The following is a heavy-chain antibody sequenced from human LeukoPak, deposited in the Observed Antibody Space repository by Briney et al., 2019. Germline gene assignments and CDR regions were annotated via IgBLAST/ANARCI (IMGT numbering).Heavy chain of an antibody. D-gene: IGHD3-22*01. J-gene: IGHJ3*02. V-gene: IGHV3-23*01. CDR1: GFTFDNYA. Sequence: GGSLRLSCAASGFTFDNYAMNWVRQAPGKGLEWVSTSSGSGLSTYYADSVRGRFTISRDNSKNTLYLQMNSLRVEDTAVYYCAKSWNYYDSSGDDALDIWGQGTMVTVSS. CDR2: SSGSGLST. CDR3: AKSWNYYDSSGDDALDI.